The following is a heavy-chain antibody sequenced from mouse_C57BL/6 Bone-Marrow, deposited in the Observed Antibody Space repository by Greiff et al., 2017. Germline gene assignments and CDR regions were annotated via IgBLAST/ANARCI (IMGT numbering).Heavy chain of an antibody. J-gene: IGHJ2*01. D-gene: IGHD4-1*01. CDR1: GYSITSGYY. CDR3: ARESGREGYFDY. Sequence: DVQLQESGPGLVKPSQSLSLTCSVTGYSITSGYYWNWIRQFPGNKLEWMGYISYDGSNNYNPSLKNRISITRDTSKNQFFLKLNSVTTEDTATYYCARESGREGYFDYWGQGTTLTVSS. CDR2: ISYDGSN. V-gene: IGHV3-6*01.